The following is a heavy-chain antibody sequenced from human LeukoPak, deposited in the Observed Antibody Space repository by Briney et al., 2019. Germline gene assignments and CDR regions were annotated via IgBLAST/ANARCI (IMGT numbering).Heavy chain of an antibody. Sequence: SETLSLTCTVSGGSISSYYWSWIRQHPGKGLEWIGYIYYSGSTYYNPSLKSRVTISVDTSKNQFSLKLSSVTAADTAVYYCARGGEQYYFDYWGQGTLVTVSS. D-gene: IGHD3-16*01. CDR1: GGSISSYY. CDR2: IYYSGST. V-gene: IGHV4-59*06. J-gene: IGHJ4*02. CDR3: ARGGEQYYFDY.